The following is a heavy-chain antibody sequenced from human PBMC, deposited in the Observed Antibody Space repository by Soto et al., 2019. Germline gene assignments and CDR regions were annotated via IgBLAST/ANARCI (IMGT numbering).Heavy chain of an antibody. J-gene: IGHJ5*02. V-gene: IGHV4-4*07. D-gene: IGHD3-3*01. Sequence: KASETLSLTCTVSGGSISSYYWSWIRQPAGKGLEWIGRIYTSGSTNYNPSLKSRVTMSVDTSKNQFSLKLSSVTAADTAVYYCARAYYDCWSGAGGDWFDPWGQGTLVTVSS. CDR3: ARAYYDCWSGAGGDWFDP. CDR1: GGSISSYY. CDR2: IYTSGST.